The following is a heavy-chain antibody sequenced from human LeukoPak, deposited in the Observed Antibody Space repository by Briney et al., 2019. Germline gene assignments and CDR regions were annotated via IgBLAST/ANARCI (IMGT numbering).Heavy chain of an antibody. Sequence: GGSLRLSCAASGFTFDDYAMHWVRQAPGKGLEWVSGISWNSGSIGYADSVKGRFTISRDNAKNSLYLQMNSLRAEDTALYYCAKSLRQLAAFDIWGQGTMVTVSS. V-gene: IGHV3-9*01. D-gene: IGHD6-6*01. CDR3: AKSLRQLAAFDI. CDR1: GFTFDDYA. CDR2: ISWNSGSI. J-gene: IGHJ3*02.